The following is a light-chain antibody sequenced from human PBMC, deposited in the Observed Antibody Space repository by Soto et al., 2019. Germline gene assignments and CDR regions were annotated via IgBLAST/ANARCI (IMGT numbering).Light chain of an antibody. Sequence: QSLPISPAPVSGSPGKSITISCTGTSRDVVGYNYVSWYQQHPGKAPKWMIYDVSNRPSGVSNRFSGSKSGNTASLTISGLQAEDEADYYCSSYTSSSTLGNVFGTGTKVTVL. V-gene: IGLV2-14*01. CDR3: SSYTSSSTLGNV. CDR2: DVS. J-gene: IGLJ1*01. CDR1: SRDVVGYNY.